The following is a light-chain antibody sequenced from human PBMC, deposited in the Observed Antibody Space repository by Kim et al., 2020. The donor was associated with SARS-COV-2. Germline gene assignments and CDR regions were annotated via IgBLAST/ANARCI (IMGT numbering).Light chain of an antibody. CDR1: QSVSNSY. CDR2: GAS. J-gene: IGKJ1*01. V-gene: IGKV3-20*01. Sequence: SPGERATLSCRASQSVSNSYLAWYQQRPGQAPRLLIYGASTRATGIPDRFSGSGSGTDFTLTISRLEPEDFAVYYCQQYDSSPWTFGQGTKVDIK. CDR3: QQYDSSPWT.